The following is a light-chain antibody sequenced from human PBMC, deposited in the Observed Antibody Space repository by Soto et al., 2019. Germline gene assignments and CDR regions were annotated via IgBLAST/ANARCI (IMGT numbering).Light chain of an antibody. CDR3: QSYDISLSGFVI. V-gene: IGLV1-40*01. CDR2: GNS. J-gene: IGLJ2*01. Sequence: QAVVTQPPSVSGAPGQRVTISCTGSSSNIGAGYDVHWYQQLPGTAPKLLIYGNSNRRSGVPDRLSGSKSGTSASLAITGLQAEDEGDYYCQSYDISLSGFVIFGGGTKVTVL. CDR1: SSNIGAGYD.